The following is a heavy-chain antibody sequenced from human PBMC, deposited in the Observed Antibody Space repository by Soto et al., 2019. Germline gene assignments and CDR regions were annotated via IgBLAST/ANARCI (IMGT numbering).Heavy chain of an antibody. CDR3: ARRYGYSFDY. D-gene: IGHD1-1*01. CDR2: IYYNGST. V-gene: IGHV4-59*08. J-gene: IGHJ4*02. CDR1: GGYISSYY. Sequence: TSETLSLTCTVSGGYISSYYWSWIRQPPGKGLEWIGYIYYNGSTNYNPSLKSRVTISVDTSKNQFSLKLSSVTAADTAVYYCARRYGYSFDYWGQGTLVTVSS.